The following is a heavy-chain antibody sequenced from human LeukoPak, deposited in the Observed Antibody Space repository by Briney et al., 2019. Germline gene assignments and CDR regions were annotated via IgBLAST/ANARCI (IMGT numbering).Heavy chain of an antibody. Sequence: GGSLRLSCAASGFTFSGSATHWVRQASGKGLEWVGRIRSKANSYATAYAASVKGRFTISRDDSKNTAYLQMNSLKTEDTAVYYCTRPLGNKWPYYYMDVWGKGTTVTVSS. CDR2: IRSKANSYAT. CDR1: GFTFSGSA. D-gene: IGHD1/OR15-1a*01. J-gene: IGHJ6*03. CDR3: TRPLGNKWPYYYMDV. V-gene: IGHV3-73*01.